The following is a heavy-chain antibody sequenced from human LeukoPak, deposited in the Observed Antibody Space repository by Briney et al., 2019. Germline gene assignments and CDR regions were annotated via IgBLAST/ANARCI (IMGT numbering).Heavy chain of an antibody. J-gene: IGHJ4*02. Sequence: PSETLSLTCTVSGGSISSYYWSWLRQPPGKGLEWIGYIYYSGSTNYNPSLKSRVTISVDTSKKQFSLKLSSVTAADTAVYYCARGSSGGLPTIDYWGQGTLVTVSS. V-gene: IGHV4-59*01. D-gene: IGHD6-19*01. CDR3: ARGSSGGLPTIDY. CDR2: IYYSGST. CDR1: GGSISSYY.